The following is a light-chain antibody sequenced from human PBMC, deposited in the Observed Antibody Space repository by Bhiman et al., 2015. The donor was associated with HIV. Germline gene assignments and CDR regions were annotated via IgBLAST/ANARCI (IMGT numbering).Light chain of an antibody. V-gene: IGLV2-14*03. J-gene: IGLJ1*01. CDR2: DVS. Sequence: QSALTQPASVSGSPGQSITISCTGTGSDVGGYNHVSWYQQHPGKAPKLMIYDVSNRPSGVSNRFSGSKSGNTASLTISGLQAEDEADYYCSSYAGSTKGYVFGTGTKVTVL. CDR3: SSYAGSTKGYV. CDR1: GSDVGGYNH.